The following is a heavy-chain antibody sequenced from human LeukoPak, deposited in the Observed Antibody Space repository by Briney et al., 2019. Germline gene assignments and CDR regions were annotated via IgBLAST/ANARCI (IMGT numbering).Heavy chain of an antibody. D-gene: IGHD3-3*01. CDR1: AFTFSNYA. J-gene: IGHJ3*01. V-gene: IGHV3-23*01. CDR2: TSGSGVNT. Sequence: GGSLRLSCAASAFTFSNYAMSWVRQAPGKGLEWVSSTSGSGVNTYYADSVKGRFTISRDNSKNTLFLQMNSLRGEDTAIYYCAKWMVRRDFWSGAFDVWGQGTMVTV. CDR3: AKWMVRRDFWSGAFDV.